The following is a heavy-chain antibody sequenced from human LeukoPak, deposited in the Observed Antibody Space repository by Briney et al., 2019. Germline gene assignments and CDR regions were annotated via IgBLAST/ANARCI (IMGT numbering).Heavy chain of an antibody. CDR3: ARDLDLWAAAGHPYNWFDP. Sequence: GASVKVSCKASGYTFTSYAMNWVRQAPGQGLEWMGWINTNTGNPTYAQGFTGRFVFSLDTSVSTAYLQISSLKAEDTAVYYCARDLDLWAAAGHPYNWFDPWGQGTLVTVSS. D-gene: IGHD6-13*01. CDR1: GYTFTSYA. V-gene: IGHV7-4-1*02. CDR2: INTNTGNP. J-gene: IGHJ5*02.